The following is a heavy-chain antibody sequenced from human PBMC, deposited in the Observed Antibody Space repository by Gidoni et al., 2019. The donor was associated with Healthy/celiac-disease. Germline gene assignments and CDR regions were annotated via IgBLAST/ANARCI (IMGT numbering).Heavy chain of an antibody. Sequence: QVQLQQWGAGLLKRSETLSLTCAVFGASFSGYYWSWIRPPPGKGLEWIEEINHSDSTNYDPSLKSRVTISVDTSKNQFSLKLSSVTAADTAVYYCARGTRGYSYGYNPSPPGYWGQGTLVTVSS. CDR3: ARGTRGYSYGYNPSPPGY. D-gene: IGHD5-18*01. CDR2: INHSDST. J-gene: IGHJ4*02. CDR1: GASFSGYY. V-gene: IGHV4-34*01.